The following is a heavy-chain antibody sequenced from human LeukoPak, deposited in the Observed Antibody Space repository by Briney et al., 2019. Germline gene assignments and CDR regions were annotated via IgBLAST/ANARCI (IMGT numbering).Heavy chain of an antibody. D-gene: IGHD3-10*01. CDR3: ARARAIWFGESLSDY. V-gene: IGHV4-34*01. CDR1: GGSFSGYY. J-gene: IGHJ4*02. CDR2: INHSGST. Sequence: SETLSLTCAVYGGSFSGYYWSWIRQPPGKGLEWIGEINHSGSTNYNPSLKSRVTISVDTSKNQFSLKLSSVTAADTAVYYCARARAIWFGESLSDYWGQGTLVTVSS.